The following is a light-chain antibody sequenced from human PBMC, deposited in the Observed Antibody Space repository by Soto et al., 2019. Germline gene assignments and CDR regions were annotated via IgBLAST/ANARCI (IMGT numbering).Light chain of an antibody. Sequence: QSALTQPASVSGSPGQSITISCTGTSSDIGAYDYVSWYQQQPGKAPKLMIYEVHNRPSGVSNRFSGSKSGSTASLTISGLPAEDEVDYYCPSYRTPTTFYFFGLGTKLTVI. CDR3: PSYRTPTTFYF. CDR2: EVH. V-gene: IGLV2-14*01. CDR1: SSDIGAYDY. J-gene: IGLJ1*01.